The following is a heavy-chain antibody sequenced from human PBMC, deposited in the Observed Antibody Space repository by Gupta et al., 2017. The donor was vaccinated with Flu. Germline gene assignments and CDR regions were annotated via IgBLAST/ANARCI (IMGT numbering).Heavy chain of an antibody. Sequence: QVQLVESGGGVVQPGRSLRLSCTASGFIFSSYGVHWVRQAPGKGLEWLTVMSNDGSNKYYADSVRGRFTISRDNSKNTLFLQMNSLRTEDTAVYYCARDSGWRYFDYWGQGTLVTASS. CDR2: MSNDGSNK. CDR1: GFIFSSYG. V-gene: IGHV3-30*03. J-gene: IGHJ4*02. CDR3: ARDSGWRYFDY. D-gene: IGHD2-15*01.